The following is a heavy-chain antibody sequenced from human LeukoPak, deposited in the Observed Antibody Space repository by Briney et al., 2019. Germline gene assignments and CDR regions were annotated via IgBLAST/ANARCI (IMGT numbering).Heavy chain of an antibody. J-gene: IGHJ4*02. D-gene: IGHD1-26*01. CDR2: TYYRSKWYN. CDR3: ARGVGNYYGLDLPYYFDY. V-gene: IGHV6-1*01. Sequence: SQTLSLTCAISGDSVSSNSVAWNWIRQSPSRGLEWLGRTYYRSKWYNDYAVSVKSRITINPDTSKNQFSLQLNSVTPEDTAVYYCARGVGNYYGLDLPYYFDYWGQGTLVTVSS. CDR1: GDSVSSNSVA.